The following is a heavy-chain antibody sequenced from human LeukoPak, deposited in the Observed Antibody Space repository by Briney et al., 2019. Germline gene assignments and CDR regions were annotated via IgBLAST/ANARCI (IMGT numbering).Heavy chain of an antibody. D-gene: IGHD3-10*01. Sequence: GGSLRLSCAASGFTFSSYWMSSVRQAPRKGLEWVANIKQDGSEKYYVDSVKGRFTISRDNAKNSLYLQMNSLRAENTAVYYCARFDYYGSGSYSLWGQGTLVTVSS. CDR1: GFTFSSYW. V-gene: IGHV3-7*01. J-gene: IGHJ4*02. CDR2: IKQDGSEK. CDR3: ARFDYYGSGSYSL.